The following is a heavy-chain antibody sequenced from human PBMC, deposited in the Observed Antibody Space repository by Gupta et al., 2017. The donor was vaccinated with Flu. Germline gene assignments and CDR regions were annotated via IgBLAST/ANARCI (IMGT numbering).Heavy chain of an antibody. D-gene: IGHD1-26*01. J-gene: IGHJ4*02. Sequence: QVQVVQSGAEVKKPGSSVKVSCKASGGIFISNGISWVRQGPGQGLEWMGGILAIFGTTTYAQKFQGRVTITADKSTNTVYMELSSLRSEDTAMYYCAKSGSYYPDYFDSWGQGTLVTVSS. CDR2: ILAIFGTT. V-gene: IGHV1-69*06. CDR1: GGIFISNG. CDR3: AKSGSYYPDYFDS.